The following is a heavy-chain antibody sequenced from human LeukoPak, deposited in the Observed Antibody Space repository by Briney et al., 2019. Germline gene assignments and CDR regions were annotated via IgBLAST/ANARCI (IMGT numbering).Heavy chain of an antibody. Sequence: PGGSLRLSCAASGFTFSSYAMSWVRQAPGKGLEWVSSISSSSTYIYYADSVKGRFTISRDNAKNSLYLQMNSLRAEDTAVYYCARFRSGWYYFDYWGQGTLVTVSS. CDR2: ISSSSTYI. CDR1: GFTFSSYA. V-gene: IGHV3-21*01. J-gene: IGHJ4*02. D-gene: IGHD6-19*01. CDR3: ARFRSGWYYFDY.